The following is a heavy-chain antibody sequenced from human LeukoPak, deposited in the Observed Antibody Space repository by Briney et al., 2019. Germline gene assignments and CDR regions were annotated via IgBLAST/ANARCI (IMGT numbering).Heavy chain of an antibody. CDR3: ARRLITVAISDWFDP. V-gene: IGHV4-39*07. CDR1: GDSISSNNYF. D-gene: IGHD1-20*01. J-gene: IGHJ5*02. Sequence: ETLSLTCTVSGDSISSNNYFWGWIRQPPGKGLEYIGSIYYSGSAYYNPSLKSRVTIDTSKNQFSLKVHSVAAADTAVYYCARRLITVAISDWFDPWGQGTLVTVSS. CDR2: IYYSGSA.